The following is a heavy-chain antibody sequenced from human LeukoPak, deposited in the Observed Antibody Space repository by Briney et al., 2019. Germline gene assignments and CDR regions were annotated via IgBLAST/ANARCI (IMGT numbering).Heavy chain of an antibody. CDR2: INSDGSTT. V-gene: IGHV3-74*03. J-gene: IGHJ3*01. D-gene: IGHD1-26*01. CDR3: ARVKVGVWGVFDA. CDR1: GFTFTSYW. Sequence: GGSLRLSCAASGFTFTSYWMHWVRQAPGKGLVWLSRINSDGSTTTYADSVRGRFIISRDNAKNTLYLQMNSLGAEDTAVYYCARVKVGVWGVFDAWGQGTMVTVSS.